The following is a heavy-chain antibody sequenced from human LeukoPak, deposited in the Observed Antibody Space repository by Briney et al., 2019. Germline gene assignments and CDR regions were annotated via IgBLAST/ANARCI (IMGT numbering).Heavy chain of an antibody. J-gene: IGHJ4*02. CDR3: ARHSGSYYNFDY. CDR2: IYYSGST. Sequence: SETLSLTCTVSGGSISSYYWSWIRQPPGKGLEWIGYIYYSGSTNYNPSLKSRVTISVDTSKNLFSLKLSSVTAADTAVYYCARHSGSYYNFDYWGQGTLVTVSS. V-gene: IGHV4-59*08. CDR1: GGSISSYY. D-gene: IGHD3-10*01.